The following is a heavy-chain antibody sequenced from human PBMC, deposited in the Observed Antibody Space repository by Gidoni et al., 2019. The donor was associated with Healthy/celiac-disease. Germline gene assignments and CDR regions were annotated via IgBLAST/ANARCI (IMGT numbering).Heavy chain of an antibody. CDR2: ISYYGSNK. V-gene: IGHV3-30*04. D-gene: IGHD6-19*01. Sequence: QVQLGESGGGVVQPGRSLRLSCSASGFTFSSYAMHWVRQAPGKGLEWVAIISYYGSNKYYADSVKGRFTISRDNSKNTLYLQMNSLRAEDTAVYYCARGSAVAGTGYFDYWGQGTLVTVSS. CDR1: GFTFSSYA. J-gene: IGHJ4*02. CDR3: ARGSAVAGTGYFDY.